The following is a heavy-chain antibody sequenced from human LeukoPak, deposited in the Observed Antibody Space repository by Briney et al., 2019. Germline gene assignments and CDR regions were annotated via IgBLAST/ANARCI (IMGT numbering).Heavy chain of an antibody. V-gene: IGHV3-30*04. CDR1: IFTFGGYA. CDR3: AREVSWYYFDY. J-gene: IGHJ4*02. CDR2: ISYDESNK. Sequence: GVPLRLPCAPSIFTFGGYAIHWARQAPGKALEWVTDISYDESNKYYTDSEKARFTISRDNSKKTLYLQMNSLRGDDTAVYYCAREVSWYYFDYWGQGILVTVSS. D-gene: IGHD6-13*01.